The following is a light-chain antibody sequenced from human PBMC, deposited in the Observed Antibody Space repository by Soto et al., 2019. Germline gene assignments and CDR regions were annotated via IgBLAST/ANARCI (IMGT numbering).Light chain of an antibody. CDR3: QQYNTYSWT. J-gene: IGKJ1*01. CDR2: DAS. Sequence: AIRMTQSPSSFSASTVDRVTITFRASQGISSYLAWYQQKPGKAPKLLIYDASSLQSGVPSRFSGSGSGTEFALTISSLQPDDFATYYCQQYNTYSWTFGPGTKVDIK. CDR1: QGISSY. V-gene: IGKV1-8*01.